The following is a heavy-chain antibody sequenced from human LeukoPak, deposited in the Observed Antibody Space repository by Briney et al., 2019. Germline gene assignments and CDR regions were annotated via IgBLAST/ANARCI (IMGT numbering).Heavy chain of an antibody. D-gene: IGHD4-23*01. CDR3: ARVGDRTTVVIPYFDY. CDR1: GGTFSSYA. Sequence: SVKVSCKASGGTFSSYAISWVRQAPGQGLEWMGGIIPIFGTANYAQKFQGRVTITTDESTSTAYMELSSLRSEDTAVYYCARVGDRTTVVIPYFDYWGQGTLVTVSS. V-gene: IGHV1-69*05. J-gene: IGHJ4*02. CDR2: IIPIFGTA.